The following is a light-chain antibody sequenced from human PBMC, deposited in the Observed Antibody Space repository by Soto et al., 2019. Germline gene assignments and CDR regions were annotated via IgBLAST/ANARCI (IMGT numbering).Light chain of an antibody. Sequence: QSALTQPASVSGSPGQSITIACTGTSSDVGGYHYVSWYQQHPGKAPKLMIYEVSHRPSGVSNRCPGSKSGNTASLTISGLQAEAEADYSGSSYTSSSTLVFGGGTKLTVL. CDR2: EVS. CDR1: SSDVGGYHY. J-gene: IGLJ2*01. CDR3: SSYTSSSTLV. V-gene: IGLV2-14*01.